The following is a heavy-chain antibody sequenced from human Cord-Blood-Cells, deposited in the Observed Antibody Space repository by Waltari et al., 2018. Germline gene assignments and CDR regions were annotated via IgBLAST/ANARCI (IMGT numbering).Heavy chain of an antibody. V-gene: IGHV3-30*04. D-gene: IGHD6-6*01. J-gene: IGHJ4*02. CDR3: ARGGYIAASPDY. Sequence: QVQLVESGGGVVRPGGSWRRSCAASGFTFSSYAMNRVGQAPGKGLEWVAVISYDGSNKYYADSVKGRFTISRDNSKNTLYLQMNSLRAEDTAVYYCARGGYIAASPDYWGQGTLVTVSS. CDR2: ISYDGSNK. CDR1: GFTFSSYA.